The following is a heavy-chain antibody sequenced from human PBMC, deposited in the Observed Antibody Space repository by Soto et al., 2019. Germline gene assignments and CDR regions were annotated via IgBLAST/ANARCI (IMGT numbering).Heavy chain of an antibody. J-gene: IGHJ4*02. V-gene: IGHV4-39*01. CDR2: IYYSGST. CDR3: ARLGSTYYYDSSGYSPYYFDH. D-gene: IGHD3-22*01. CDR1: GGSISSSSYY. Sequence: SETLSLTCTVSGGSISSSSYYWGWIRQPPGKGLEWIGSIYYSGSTYYNPSLKSRVTISVDTSKNQFSLKLSSVTAADTAVYYCARLGSTYYYDSSGYSPYYFDHWGQGTLVTVS.